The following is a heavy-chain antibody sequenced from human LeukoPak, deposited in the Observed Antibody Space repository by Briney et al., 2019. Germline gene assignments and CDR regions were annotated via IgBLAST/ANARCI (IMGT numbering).Heavy chain of an antibody. CDR2: ISTSSSAI. D-gene: IGHD4-23*01. Sequence: GSLRLSCAASGFTFGSYTMNWVRQAPGKGLEWVSYISTSSSAIYYADSVKGRFIISRDNAGNSLYLRMNSLRDEDTAVYYCARDNSGGNSGMDYWGQGTLVAVSS. J-gene: IGHJ4*02. CDR3: ARDNSGGNSGMDY. CDR1: GFTFGSYT. V-gene: IGHV3-48*02.